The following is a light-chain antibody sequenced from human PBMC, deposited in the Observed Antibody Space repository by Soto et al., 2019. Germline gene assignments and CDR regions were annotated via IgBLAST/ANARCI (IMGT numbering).Light chain of an antibody. V-gene: IGLV1-44*01. CDR3: AAWDDSLNGLV. CDR2: SND. Sequence: QSVLTQAPSASGTPGQRVTISCSGSSSNIGSNTVSWYQQVPGTAPKLLIYSNDQRPSGVPDRFSGSKSGTSASLAIGGLESVDVANYYCAAWDDSLNGLVFGGGTKVTL. J-gene: IGLJ3*02. CDR1: SSNIGSNT.